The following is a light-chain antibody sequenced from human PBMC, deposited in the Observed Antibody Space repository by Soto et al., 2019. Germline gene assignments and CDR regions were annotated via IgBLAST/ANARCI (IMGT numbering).Light chain of an antibody. CDR2: DAT. V-gene: IGKV1-33*01. Sequence: DIQMTQSPSSLSASVGDRVTITCQASQDIRKYLNWYQQKPGKAPKVLIYDATNLETGVPSRFSGRGSGTDFACTLSSLQPEDIATDYCHQYANLPWTFGQGTNVEI. CDR1: QDIRKY. CDR3: HQYANLPWT. J-gene: IGKJ1*01.